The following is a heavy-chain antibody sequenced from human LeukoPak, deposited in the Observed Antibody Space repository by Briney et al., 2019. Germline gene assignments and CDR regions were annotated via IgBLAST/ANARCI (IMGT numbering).Heavy chain of an antibody. V-gene: IGHV4-59*01. CDR2: IYYSGST. Sequence: SETLSLTCTVSGGSISSYYWSWIRQPPGKGLEWTGYIYYSGSTNYNPSLKSRVTISVDTSKNQFSLKLSSVTAADTAVYYCARVIAAAGTNYYYGMDVWGQGTTVTVSS. CDR3: ARVIAAAGTNYYYGMDV. CDR1: GGSISSYY. D-gene: IGHD6-13*01. J-gene: IGHJ6*02.